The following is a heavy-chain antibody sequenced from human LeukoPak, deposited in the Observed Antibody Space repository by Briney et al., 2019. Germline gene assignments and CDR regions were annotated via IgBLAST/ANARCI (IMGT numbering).Heavy chain of an antibody. CDR3: ARDGYCSSTSCYTALRRKRNWFDP. J-gene: IGHJ5*02. CDR1: GGSFSGYY. D-gene: IGHD2-2*02. Sequence: SETLSLTCAVHGGSFSGYYWSWIRQPPGKGLEWIGEINHSGSTNYNPSLKSRVTISVDTSKNQFSLKLSSVTAADTAVYYCARDGYCSSTSCYTALRRKRNWFDPWGQGTLVTVSS. CDR2: INHSGST. V-gene: IGHV4-34*01.